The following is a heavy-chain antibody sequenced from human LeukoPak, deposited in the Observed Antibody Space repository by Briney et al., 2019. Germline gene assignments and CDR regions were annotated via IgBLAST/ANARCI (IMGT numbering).Heavy chain of an antibody. Sequence: GASVNVSCKVSGYTLTELSMHWVRQAPGKGLEWMGGFDPEDGETIYAQKFQGRVTMTEDTSTDTAYMELSSLRSEDTAVYYCATPGGSGLFVPFDYWGQGTLVTVSS. CDR3: ATPGGSGLFVPFDY. J-gene: IGHJ4*02. CDR1: GYTLTELS. D-gene: IGHD3-10*01. CDR2: FDPEDGET. V-gene: IGHV1-24*01.